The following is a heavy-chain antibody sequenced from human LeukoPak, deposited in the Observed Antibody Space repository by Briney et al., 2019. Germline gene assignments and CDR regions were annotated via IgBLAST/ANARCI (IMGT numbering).Heavy chain of an antibody. J-gene: IGHJ3*02. CDR2: IYYSGST. V-gene: IGHV4-59*01. Sequence: PSETLSLTCTVSGGSISSYYWSWIRQPPGKGLEWIGYIYYSGSTNYNPSLKSRVTISVDTSKNQFSLKLGSVTAADTAVYYCARTDGLLLNAFDIWGQGTMVTVSS. CDR3: ARTDGLLLNAFDI. CDR1: GGSISSYY. D-gene: IGHD3-22*01.